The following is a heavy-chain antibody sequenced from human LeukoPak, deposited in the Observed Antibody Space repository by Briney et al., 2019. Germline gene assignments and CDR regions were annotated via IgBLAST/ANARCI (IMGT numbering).Heavy chain of an antibody. CDR2: IYYSGST. CDR3: ARRYDSSLYYYYYMDV. CDR1: GGSISSYY. V-gene: IGHV4-59*08. D-gene: IGHD3-22*01. J-gene: IGHJ6*03. Sequence: PPETLSLTCTVSGGSISSYYWSWIRQPPGKGLEWIGYIYYSGSTNYNPSLKSRVTISLDTSKNQFSLKLSSVTAADTAVYYCARRYDSSLYYYYYMDVWGKGTTVTVSS.